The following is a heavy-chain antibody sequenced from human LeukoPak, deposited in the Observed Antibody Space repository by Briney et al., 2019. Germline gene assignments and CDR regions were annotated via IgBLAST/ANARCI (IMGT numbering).Heavy chain of an antibody. D-gene: IGHD3-10*01. CDR1: GGSISSGSYY. J-gene: IGHJ6*03. CDR2: IHYTGST. V-gene: IGHV4-61*01. Sequence: SGTLSLTCTVSGGSISSGSYYWSWIRQPPGKGLEWIGYIHYTGSTNYNRSLRSRVTISVDTSKNQFSLKLSSVTAADTAVYYCARVEEGYGSGRRENYYYYYMDVWGKGTTVTISS. CDR3: ARVEEGYGSGRRENYYYYYMDV.